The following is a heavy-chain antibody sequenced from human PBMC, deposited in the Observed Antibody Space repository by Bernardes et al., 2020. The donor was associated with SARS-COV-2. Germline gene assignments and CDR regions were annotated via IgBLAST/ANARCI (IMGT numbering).Heavy chain of an antibody. CDR3: ARPFPKPLGANDAFDI. V-gene: IGHV5-51*01. J-gene: IGHJ3*02. Sequence: GASVKISCKGSGYSFTSYWIGWVRQMPGKGLEWMGIIYPGDSDTRYSPSFQGQVTISADKSISTAYLQWSSLKASDTAMYYCARPFPKPLGANDAFDIWGQGTMVTVSS. CDR2: IYPGDSDT. D-gene: IGHD3-16*02. CDR1: GYSFTSYW.